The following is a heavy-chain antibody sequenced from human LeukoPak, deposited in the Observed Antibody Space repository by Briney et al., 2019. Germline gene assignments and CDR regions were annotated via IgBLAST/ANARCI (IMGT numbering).Heavy chain of an antibody. J-gene: IGHJ5*02. CDR1: GGSISSYY. V-gene: IGHV4-59*01. Sequence: PSETLSLTCTVSGGSISSYYWSWIRQPPGKGLEWIGYIYYSGSTNYNPSLKSRVTISVDTSKNQFSLKLSSVTAADTAVYYCARGRGGDGCGGDCPNPFDPWGQGTLVTVSS. CDR3: ARGRGGDGCGGDCPNPFDP. D-gene: IGHD2-21*01. CDR2: IYYSGST.